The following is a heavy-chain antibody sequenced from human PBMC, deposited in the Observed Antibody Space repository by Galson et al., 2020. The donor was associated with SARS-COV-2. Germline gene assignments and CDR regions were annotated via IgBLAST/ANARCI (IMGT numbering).Heavy chain of an antibody. V-gene: IGHV1-8*03. Sequence: ASVKVSCKASGYTFTNYYINWVRQAPGQGLEWMGWMNPNSGNTGYAQKFQGRVTIARDTSTSTAYMELSSLRSEDTAMYYCATGQREIRGLIITYWFDPWGQGTLVTVSS. D-gene: IGHD3-10*01. CDR2: MNPNSGNT. J-gene: IGHJ5*02. CDR1: GYTFTNYY. CDR3: ATGQREIRGLIITYWFDP.